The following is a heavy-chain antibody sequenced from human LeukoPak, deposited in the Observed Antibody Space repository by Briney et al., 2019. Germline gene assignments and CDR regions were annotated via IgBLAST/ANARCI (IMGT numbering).Heavy chain of an antibody. D-gene: IGHD3-16*01. CDR2: IYYSGST. CDR3: ARRREDRSTYNFHS. V-gene: IGHV4-39*01. CDR1: GGSITGNTYY. Sequence: SETLSLTCDVSGGSITGNTYYWGWIRQPPGKGLEWIGSIYYSGSTYYSPSLKSRVTISMDRSKNHISLKMSSVTAADTAVYYCARRREDRSTYNFHSWGPGSLVTVSS. J-gene: IGHJ4*02.